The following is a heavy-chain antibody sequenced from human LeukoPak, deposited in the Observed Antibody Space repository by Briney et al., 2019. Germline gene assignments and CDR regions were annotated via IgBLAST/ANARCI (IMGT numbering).Heavy chain of an antibody. CDR3: ARAVAVAGEYFQH. CDR2: IYNSGST. D-gene: IGHD6-19*01. J-gene: IGHJ1*01. CDR1: GVSISSYY. Sequence: KPSETLSLTCSVSGVSISSYYWSWIRQPAGKGLKWIGRIYNSGSTNYNPSLKSRVTMSVDTSKNQFSLKLSSVTAADTAVYYCARAVAVAGEYFQHWGQGTLVTVSS. V-gene: IGHV4-4*07.